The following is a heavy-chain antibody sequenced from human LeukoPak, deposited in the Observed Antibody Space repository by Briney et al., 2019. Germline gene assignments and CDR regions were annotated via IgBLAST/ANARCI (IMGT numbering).Heavy chain of an antibody. Sequence: PGESLTLSCAASGFTFSASWMTWVRQAPGKGLEWVANINQDGSDKYYVDSVKGRFTISRDNTKNSLYPQMNSLRAEDTAVYYCARVSPNTVTTLQYFDYWGQGTLVTVSS. V-gene: IGHV3-7*01. D-gene: IGHD4-17*01. J-gene: IGHJ4*02. CDR1: GFTFSASW. CDR2: INQDGSDK. CDR3: ARVSPNTVTTLQYFDY.